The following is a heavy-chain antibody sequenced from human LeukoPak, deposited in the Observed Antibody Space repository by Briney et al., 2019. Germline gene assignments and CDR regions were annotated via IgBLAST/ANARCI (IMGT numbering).Heavy chain of an antibody. CDR2: IYYSGST. V-gene: IGHV4-61*08. D-gene: IGHD6-13*01. J-gene: IGHJ4*02. Sequence: KASETLSLTCTVSGGSISSGGYYWSWIRQPPGKGLEWIGYIYYSGSTNYNPSLKSRVTISVDTSKNQFSLKLSSVTAADTAVYYCARHSYTGIAAAGNFDYWGQGTLVTVSS. CDR1: GGSISSGGYY. CDR3: ARHSYTGIAAAGNFDY.